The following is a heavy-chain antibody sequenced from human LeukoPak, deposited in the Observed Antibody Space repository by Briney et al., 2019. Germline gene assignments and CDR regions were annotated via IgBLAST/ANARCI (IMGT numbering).Heavy chain of an antibody. Sequence: ASVKVSCKVSGYTLTELSMHWVRQAPGKGLEWMGGFDPEDGETIYAQKFQGRVTMTEDTSTVTAYMELSSLRSEDTAVCYCATDKGGATPQAFDIWGQGTMVTVSS. V-gene: IGHV1-24*01. J-gene: IGHJ3*02. CDR3: ATDKGGATPQAFDI. CDR1: GYTLTELS. D-gene: IGHD1-26*01. CDR2: FDPEDGET.